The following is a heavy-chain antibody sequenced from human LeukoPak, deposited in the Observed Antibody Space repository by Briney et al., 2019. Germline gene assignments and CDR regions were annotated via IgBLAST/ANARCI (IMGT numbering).Heavy chain of an antibody. CDR1: GGTFSSYA. CDR3: ASQTGSQLPRVYYYYYYMDV. D-gene: IGHD1-14*01. V-gene: IGHV1-69*05. Sequence: ASVKVSCKASGGTFSSYAISWVRQAPGQGLEWMGGIIPIFGTANYAQKFQGRVTITTDESTSKAYMELSSLRSEDTAVYYCASQTGSQLPRVYYYYYYMDVWGKGTTVTVSS. J-gene: IGHJ6*03. CDR2: IIPIFGTA.